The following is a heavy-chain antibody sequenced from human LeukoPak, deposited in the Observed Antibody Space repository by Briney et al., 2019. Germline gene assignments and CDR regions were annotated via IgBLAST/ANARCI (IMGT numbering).Heavy chain of an antibody. Sequence: SETLSLTCTVSGGSISSSSYYWGWIRQPPGKGLEWIGSIYYSGSTYYNPSLRGRVTISVDTSKNQFSLKLSSVTAADTAVYYCARLWDHDYGDLYVDYWGQGTLVTVSS. J-gene: IGHJ4*02. D-gene: IGHD4-17*01. V-gene: IGHV4-39*07. CDR2: IYYSGST. CDR1: GGSISSSSYY. CDR3: ARLWDHDYGDLYVDY.